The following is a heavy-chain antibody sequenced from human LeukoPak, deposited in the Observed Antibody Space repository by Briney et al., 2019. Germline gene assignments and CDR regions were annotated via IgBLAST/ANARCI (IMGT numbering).Heavy chain of an antibody. CDR2: IYYSGST. CDR3: ARTGSTVTMLYPFDH. Sequence: SETLSLTCTVSGGSIRSYYWSWIRQPPGKGREWIGYIYYSGSTNYNPSLKSRVSISVDTSKNQFSLKLSSVTAADTAVYYCARTGSTVTMLYPFDHWGQGTLVTVSS. J-gene: IGHJ4*02. D-gene: IGHD4-17*01. CDR1: GGSIRSYY. V-gene: IGHV4-59*01.